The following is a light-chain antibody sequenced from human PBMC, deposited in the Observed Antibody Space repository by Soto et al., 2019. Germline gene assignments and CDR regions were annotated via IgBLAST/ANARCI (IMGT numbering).Light chain of an antibody. CDR1: QSFSSSY. J-gene: IGKJ1*01. Sequence: EIVLTQSPGTLSLSPGERATLSCRASQSFSSSYLAWYQQKPGQAPRLLIYETSSRATGIPDRFSGSGSQTDSTLTISRLEPEDFAVYYCQQYGTSPRTFGQGTKVDIK. CDR2: ETS. CDR3: QQYGTSPRT. V-gene: IGKV3-20*01.